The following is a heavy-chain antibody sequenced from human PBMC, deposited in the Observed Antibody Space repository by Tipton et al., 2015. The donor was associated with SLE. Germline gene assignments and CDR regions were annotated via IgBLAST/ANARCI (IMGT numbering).Heavy chain of an antibody. CDR2: IRSKAYGGTT. Sequence: SLRLSCTASGFTFGDYAMTWLRQAPGKGLEWVGFIRSKAYGGTTEYAASVKGRFTISRDDSKSIAYLQMNSLKTEDTAVYYCTGGRYYDFWSRIWGQGTTVTVSS. V-gene: IGHV3-49*03. CDR1: GFTFGDYA. J-gene: IGHJ3*02. D-gene: IGHD3-3*01. CDR3: TGGRYYDFWSRI.